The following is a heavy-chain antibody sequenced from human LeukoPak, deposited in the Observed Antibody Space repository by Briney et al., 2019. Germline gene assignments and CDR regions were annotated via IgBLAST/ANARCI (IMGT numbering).Heavy chain of an antibody. CDR3: ARVEAVDTAMVAI. CDR1: GGSISSYY. Sequence: SETLSLTCTVSGGSISSYYWSWIRQPPGKGLEWIGYIYYSGSTNYNPSLKSRVTISVDTSKNQFSLKLSSVTAADTAVYYCARVEAVDTAMVAIWGQGTLVTVSS. V-gene: IGHV4-59*01. CDR2: IYYSGST. D-gene: IGHD5-18*01. J-gene: IGHJ4*02.